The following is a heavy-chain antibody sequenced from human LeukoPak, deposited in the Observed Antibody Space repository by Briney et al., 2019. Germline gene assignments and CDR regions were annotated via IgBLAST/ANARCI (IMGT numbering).Heavy chain of an antibody. J-gene: IGHJ4*02. CDR2: ISGSGGST. D-gene: IGHD2-2*01. CDR3: ASTATVVVPAAIRY. Sequence: GGSLRLSCAASGFTFSSYAMSWVRQAPGKGLECVSAISGSGGSTYYADSVKGRFTISRDNSKNTLYLQMNSLRAEDTAVYYCASTATVVVPAAIRYWGQGTLVTVSS. V-gene: IGHV3-23*01. CDR1: GFTFSSYA.